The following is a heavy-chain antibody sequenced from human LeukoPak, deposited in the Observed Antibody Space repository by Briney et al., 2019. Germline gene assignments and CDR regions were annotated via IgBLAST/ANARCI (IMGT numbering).Heavy chain of an antibody. Sequence: SETLSLSCTVSGGSISSSSYYWAWIRQPPGKGLEWIGSISYSGNTYYNPSLESRVTISADTSKNQFSLKLSSVTAADTAVYYCARDRPANDFWSGYSHYYGMDVWGQGTTVTVSS. V-gene: IGHV4-39*07. CDR2: ISYSGNT. D-gene: IGHD3-3*01. CDR3: ARDRPANDFWSGYSHYYGMDV. CDR1: GGSISSSSYY. J-gene: IGHJ6*02.